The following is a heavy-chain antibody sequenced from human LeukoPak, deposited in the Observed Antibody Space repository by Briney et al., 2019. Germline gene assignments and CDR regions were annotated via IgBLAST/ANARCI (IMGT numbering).Heavy chain of an antibody. J-gene: IGHJ4*02. D-gene: IGHD3-16*02. Sequence: GESLKISCKGSGYKFTNYYIGWVRQMPGKGVEWMGMIYPGDSKTRYSPSFQGQVTVSVDKSINTAYLQWSSLKASDTAVYYCTRQLRLGDLSPPGLDYWGQGTLVTVSS. CDR3: TRQLRLGDLSPPGLDY. CDR2: IYPGDSKT. CDR1: GYKFTNYY. V-gene: IGHV5-51*01.